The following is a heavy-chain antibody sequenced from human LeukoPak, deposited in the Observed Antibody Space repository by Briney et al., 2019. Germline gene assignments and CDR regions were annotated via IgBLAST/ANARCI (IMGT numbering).Heavy chain of an antibody. J-gene: IGHJ5*02. CDR1: GFTFSGSA. Sequence: PGGSLRLSCAASGFTFSGSAIHCVRQSSGKGLEWVGQIDKKDKGYATATAYAASVTGRFTISRDDSINTAYLQMKSLRTEDTALYYFPRDSGTYNWFDPWGQGTLVTVSS. CDR3: PRDSGTYNWFDP. D-gene: IGHD1-26*01. CDR2: IDKKDKGYATAT. V-gene: IGHV3-73*01.